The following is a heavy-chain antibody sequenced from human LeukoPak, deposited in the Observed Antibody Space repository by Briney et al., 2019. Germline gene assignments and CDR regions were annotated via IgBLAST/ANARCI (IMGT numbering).Heavy chain of an antibody. D-gene: IGHD3-22*01. CDR1: GFTFSSYA. CDR3: AKEVRDYYDSSGPDY. V-gene: IGHV3-30-3*01. J-gene: IGHJ4*02. Sequence: PGGSLRLSCAASGFTFSSYAMHWVRQAPGKGLEWVAVISYDGSNKYYADSVKGRFTISRDNAKNSLYLQMNSLRAEDTAVYYCAKEVRDYYDSSGPDYWGQGTLVTVSS. CDR2: ISYDGSNK.